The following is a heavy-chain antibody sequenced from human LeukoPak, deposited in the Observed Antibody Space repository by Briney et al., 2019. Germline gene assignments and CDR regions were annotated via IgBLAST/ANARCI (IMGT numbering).Heavy chain of an antibody. CDR3: AKRRGIAAAGPFYFDY. Sequence: GGSLRLSCAASGFTFSSYGMHWVRQAPGKGLEWVAFIRYDGSNKYYADSVKGRFTISRDNSKNTLYLQMNSLRAEDTAVYYCAKRRGIAAAGPFYFDYWGQGTLVTVSS. D-gene: IGHD6-13*01. V-gene: IGHV3-30*02. CDR1: GFTFSSYG. J-gene: IGHJ4*02. CDR2: IRYDGSNK.